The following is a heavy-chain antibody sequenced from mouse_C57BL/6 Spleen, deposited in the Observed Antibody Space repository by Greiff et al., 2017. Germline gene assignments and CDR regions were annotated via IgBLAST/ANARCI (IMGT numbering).Heavy chain of an antibody. Sequence: VQLQQSGPELVKPGASVKISCKASGYTFTDYYMNWVKQSHGKSLEWIGDINPNNGGTSYNQKFKGKATLTVDKSSSTAYMELRSLTSEDSAVYYCARYITTVVVGFDYWGQGTTLTVSS. J-gene: IGHJ2*01. CDR3: ARYITTVVVGFDY. V-gene: IGHV1-26*01. D-gene: IGHD1-1*01. CDR2: INPNNGGT. CDR1: GYTFTDYY.